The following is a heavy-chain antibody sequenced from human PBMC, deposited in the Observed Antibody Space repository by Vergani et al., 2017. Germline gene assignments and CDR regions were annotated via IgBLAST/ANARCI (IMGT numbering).Heavy chain of an antibody. D-gene: IGHD3-10*01. V-gene: IGHV5-51*03. CDR1: PNSFFSHW. CDR2: IFPGDSDT. J-gene: IGHJ4*02. Sequence: EVPLVPSGAAVKTSGESLKISCQGSPNSFFSHWVAWVRQPPGKGLEWIGIIFPGDSDTRYSPSFQGQVTMSAAKSIETVYLQWRSLKTSDTGTYFCARAYNRGLGHFDYWGQGTRVTVS. CDR3: ARAYNRGLGHFDY.